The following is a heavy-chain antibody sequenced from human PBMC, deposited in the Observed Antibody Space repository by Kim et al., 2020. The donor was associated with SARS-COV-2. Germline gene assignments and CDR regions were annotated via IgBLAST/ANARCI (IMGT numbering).Heavy chain of an antibody. CDR2: IYPGDSDT. J-gene: IGHJ3*02. Sequence: GESLKISCKGSGYSFTSYWIGWVRQMPGKGLEWMGIIYPGDSDTRYSPSFQGQVTISADKSISTAYLQWSSLKASDTAMYYCARSPRTTVTTVYDAFDIWGQVTMVTVSS. CDR1: GYSFTSYW. CDR3: ARSPRTTVTTVYDAFDI. V-gene: IGHV5-51*01. D-gene: IGHD4-17*01.